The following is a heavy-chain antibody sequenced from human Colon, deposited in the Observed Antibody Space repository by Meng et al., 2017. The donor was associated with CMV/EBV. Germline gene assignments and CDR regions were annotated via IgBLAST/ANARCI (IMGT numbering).Heavy chain of an antibody. CDR2: INHSGST. J-gene: IGHJ5*02. Sequence: SETLSLTCAVYGGSFSGYYWSWIRQPPGKGLEWIGEINHSGSTNSNPSLKSRVTISVDTSKNQFSLKLSSVTAADTAVYYCARVLSRDGYNYGWFDPWGQGTLVTVSS. CDR3: ARVLSRDGYNYGWFDP. CDR1: GGSFSGYY. D-gene: IGHD5-24*01. V-gene: IGHV4-34*01.